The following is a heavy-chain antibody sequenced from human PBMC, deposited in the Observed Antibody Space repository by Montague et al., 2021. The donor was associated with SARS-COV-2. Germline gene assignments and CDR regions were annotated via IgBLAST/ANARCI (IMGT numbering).Heavy chain of an antibody. D-gene: IGHD1-26*01. J-gene: IGHJ4*02. CDR2: IYYSGSS. CDR3: ASQSGSYYNYFDL. CDR1: GGSISSANYY. V-gene: IGHV4-31*03. Sequence: TLSLTCSVSGGSISSANYYWSWNHQHPGKGLEFIGYIYYSGSSFYNPSLKSRLTISVYTSKNRFSLRLSSVTAADTAIYFCASQSGSYYNYFDLWGQGTLVTVSS.